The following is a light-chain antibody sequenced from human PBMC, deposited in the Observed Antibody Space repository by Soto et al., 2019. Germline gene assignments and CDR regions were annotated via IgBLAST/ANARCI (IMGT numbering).Light chain of an antibody. CDR1: QSISSY. J-gene: IGKJ4*01. V-gene: IGKV1-39*01. CDR3: QQSYSTPYLT. CDR2: AAS. Sequence: DIQMTQSPSSLSASVGDRVTITCRASQSISSYLNWYQQKPGKAPKLLIYAASSLQSGVPPRFSGSGSGTDFPLTISSLQPEDFATYYCQQSYSTPYLTFGGGTKVEIK.